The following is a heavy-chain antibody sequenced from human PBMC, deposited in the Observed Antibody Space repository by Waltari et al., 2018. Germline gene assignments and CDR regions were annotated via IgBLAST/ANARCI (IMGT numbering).Heavy chain of an antibody. CDR3: ARQDCFGGSCYSRFYYMDV. J-gene: IGHJ6*03. V-gene: IGHV4-38-2*01. Sequence: QVQLQESGPGLMKPSETLSLTCAVSGYSISSGYYWGWIRQPPGKGLEWMGSIYHNGNTYYNPSLKGPVTISVDTSKIQLSLKVTSVTAADTAIYYCARQDCFGGSCYSRFYYMDVWGRGTTVTVSS. CDR1: GYSISSGYY. CDR2: IYHNGNT. D-gene: IGHD2-15*01.